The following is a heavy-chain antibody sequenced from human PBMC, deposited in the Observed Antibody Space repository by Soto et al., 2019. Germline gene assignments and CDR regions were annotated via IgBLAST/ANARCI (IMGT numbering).Heavy chain of an antibody. Sequence: PGESLKISCKGSGYSFTSYWIGWVRQMHGKGLEWMGIIYPGDSDTRYSPSFQGQVTISADKSISTAYLQWSSLKASDTAMYYCAVVATMVRGALHGMDVWGQGTTVTVS. D-gene: IGHD3-10*01. CDR1: GYSFTSYW. J-gene: IGHJ6*02. CDR3: AVVATMVRGALHGMDV. CDR2: IYPGDSDT. V-gene: IGHV5-51*01.